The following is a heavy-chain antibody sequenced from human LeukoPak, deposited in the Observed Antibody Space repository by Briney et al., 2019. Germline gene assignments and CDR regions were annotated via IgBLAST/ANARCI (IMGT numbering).Heavy chain of an antibody. V-gene: IGHV1-2*06. CDR3: ARLGGGCYDSSGYYNFDD. CDR2: INPNSGGT. J-gene: IGHJ4*02. Sequence: ASVKVSCKASGYTFTGYYMHWVRQAPGQGLEWMGRINPNSGGTNYAQKFQGRVTMTRDTSISTAYMELSTLRSDDTAVYYCARLGGGCYDSSGYYNFDDWGQGTLVTVSS. CDR1: GYTFTGYY. D-gene: IGHD3-22*01.